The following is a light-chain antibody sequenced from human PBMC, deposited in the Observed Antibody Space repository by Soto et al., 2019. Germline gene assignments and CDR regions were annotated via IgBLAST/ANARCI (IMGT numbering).Light chain of an antibody. CDR2: GAS. V-gene: IGKV3-15*01. CDR3: EQYGYWPPET. Sequence: EVVLTQSPATLSVSPGDRATLSCRASQSVSRNLAWYQQKPGQAPRLLIYGASTRATGVPARFSGSGSATEFTLSISSLQADDVAVYYCEQYGYWPPETFGQGTKLEI. CDR1: QSVSRN. J-gene: IGKJ2*01.